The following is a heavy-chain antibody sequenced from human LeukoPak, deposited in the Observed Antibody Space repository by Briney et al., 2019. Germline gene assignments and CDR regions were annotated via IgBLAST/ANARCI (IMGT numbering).Heavy chain of an antibody. J-gene: IGHJ4*02. CDR1: GYSFSSHW. CDR2: IYPGDSDT. D-gene: IGHD5-24*01. Sequence: GESLKISCKGSGYSFSSHWIGWVRQMPGKGLEWMGIIYPGDSDTRYSPSFQGQVTISVDKSISTAYLQWSSLKASDTAMYYCVRTSDGWTYRLDYWGQGTLVTVSS. CDR3: VRTSDGWTYRLDY. V-gene: IGHV5-51*01.